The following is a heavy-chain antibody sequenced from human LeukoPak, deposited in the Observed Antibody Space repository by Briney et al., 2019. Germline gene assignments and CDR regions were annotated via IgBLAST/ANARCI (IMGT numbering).Heavy chain of an antibody. CDR3: ARVDTADPTYFDY. Sequence: QSGGSLRLSCAASGFTVSSNYMSWVRQAPGKGLEWVSVIYSGGSTYYADSVKGRFTISRDNSKNTLYLQMNSLRAEDTAVYYCARVDTADPTYFDYWGQGTLVTVSS. D-gene: IGHD5-18*01. CDR2: IYSGGST. CDR1: GFTVSSNY. J-gene: IGHJ4*02. V-gene: IGHV3-53*01.